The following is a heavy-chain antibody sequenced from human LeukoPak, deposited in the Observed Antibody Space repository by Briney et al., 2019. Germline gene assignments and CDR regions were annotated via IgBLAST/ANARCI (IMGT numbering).Heavy chain of an antibody. CDR1: GYTFTGYY. CDR3: ARAGSYCSSTSCYANNWFDP. Sequence: ASVKVSCKASGYTFTGYYMHWVRQAPGQGLEWMGWINPNSGGTNYAQQFQGRVTMNRDQSISTAYMELSRLRSDDTAVYYCARAGSYCSSTSCYANNWFDPWGQGTLVTVSS. J-gene: IGHJ5*02. V-gene: IGHV1-2*02. D-gene: IGHD2-2*01. CDR2: INPNSGGT.